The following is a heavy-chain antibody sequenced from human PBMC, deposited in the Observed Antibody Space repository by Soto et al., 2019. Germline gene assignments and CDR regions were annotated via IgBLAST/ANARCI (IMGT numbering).Heavy chain of an antibody. CDR3: ARVGVAGTRYYYYYMDV. Sequence: GGSLRLSCAASGFTFSSYSMNWVRQAPGEGLEWVSSISSSSSYIYYADSVKGRFTISRDNAKNSLYLQMNSLRAEDTAVYYCARVGVAGTRYYYYYMDVWGKGTTVTVSS. CDR2: ISSSSSYI. V-gene: IGHV3-21*01. J-gene: IGHJ6*03. CDR1: GFTFSSYS. D-gene: IGHD6-19*01.